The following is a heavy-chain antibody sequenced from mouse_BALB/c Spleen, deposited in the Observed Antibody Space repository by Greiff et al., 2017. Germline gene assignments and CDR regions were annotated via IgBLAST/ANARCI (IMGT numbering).Heavy chain of an antibody. V-gene: IGHV1S132*01. CDR1: GYTFTSYW. CDR3: ARLGLYYGSSYDAMDY. J-gene: IGHJ4*01. Sequence: VKLMESGAELVKPGASVKLSCKTSGYTFTSYWIQWVKQRPGQGLGWIGEIFPGTGTTYYNEKFKGKATLTIDTSSSTAYMQLSSLTSEDSAVYFCARLGLYYGSSYDAMDYWGQGTSVTVSS. D-gene: IGHD1-1*01. CDR2: IFPGTGTT.